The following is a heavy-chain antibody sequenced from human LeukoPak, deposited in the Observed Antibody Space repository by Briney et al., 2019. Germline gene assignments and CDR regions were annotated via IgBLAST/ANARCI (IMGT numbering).Heavy chain of an antibody. CDR2: IYTSGST. V-gene: IGHV4-4*07. CDR3: ARVGTDWTDNWFDP. J-gene: IGHJ5*02. D-gene: IGHD1-1*01. Sequence: PSETLSLTCTVSGGSISSYYWSWIRQPAGKGLGWCGRIYTSGSTTYNPSLKSRVTMSVDTSKNQFSLKLSSVTAADTAVYYCARVGTDWTDNWFDPWGQGTLVTVSS. CDR1: GGSISSYY.